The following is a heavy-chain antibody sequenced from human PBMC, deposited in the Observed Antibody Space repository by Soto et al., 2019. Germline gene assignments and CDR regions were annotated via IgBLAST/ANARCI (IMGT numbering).Heavy chain of an antibody. D-gene: IGHD3-22*01. Sequence: GGSLRLSCAASGFTFSDYYMSWIRQAPGKGLEWVPYISSSGSTIYYADSVKGRFTISRDNAKNSLYLQMNSLRAEDTAVYYCAREGHYDSSGYYYGMDVWGQGTTVTVSS. CDR3: AREGHYDSSGYYYGMDV. J-gene: IGHJ6*02. CDR1: GFTFSDYY. V-gene: IGHV3-11*01. CDR2: ISSSGSTI.